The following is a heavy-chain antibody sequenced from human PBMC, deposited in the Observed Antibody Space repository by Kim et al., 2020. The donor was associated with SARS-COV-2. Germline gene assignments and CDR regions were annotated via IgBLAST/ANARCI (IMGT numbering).Heavy chain of an antibody. V-gene: IGHV3-33*01. CDR3: ARRRSTRRRRGDPFAI. J-gene: IGHJ3*02. Sequence: SLRLSCAASGFSFSSYGMNWVRQAPGKGLEWVAVIWYDGSEKYYADSVKGRFTMSRDNSKNTLYLLMNSLRVEDTAVYYCARRRSTRRRRGDPFAIWGQGTVVNVSS. CDR2: IWYDGSEK. CDR1: GFSFSSYG. D-gene: IGHD2-2*01.